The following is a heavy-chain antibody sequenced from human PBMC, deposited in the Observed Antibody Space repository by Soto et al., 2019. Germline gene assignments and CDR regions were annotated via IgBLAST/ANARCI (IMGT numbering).Heavy chain of an antibody. Sequence: QVQLQESGPGLVKPSETLSLTCTVSGGSITNYYCSWFRQPPGKGLEWIGYIQYNGYSAYNLSLRRRLTMSMDKSKTQFSLMLESVTATDTAVYYCASHGFGSLHGLVDVWGQGTTVIVSS. V-gene: IGHV4-59*08. CDR2: IQYNGYS. CDR1: GGSITNYY. J-gene: IGHJ6*02. D-gene: IGHD3-10*01. CDR3: ASHGFGSLHGLVDV.